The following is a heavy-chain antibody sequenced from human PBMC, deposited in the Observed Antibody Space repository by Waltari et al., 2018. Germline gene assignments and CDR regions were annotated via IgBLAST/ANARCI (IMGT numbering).Heavy chain of an antibody. J-gene: IGHJ3*02. D-gene: IGHD3-22*01. V-gene: IGHV3-20*01. CDR3: ARASIPHYYDSSGYYYDAFDI. Sequence: EVQLVESGGGVVRPGGSLRLSCAASGFTFDDYGMSWVRQAPGKGLEWVSGINWNGGSTGYADSVKGRFTISRDNPKNSLYLQMNSLRAEDTALYHCARASIPHYYDSSGYYYDAFDIWGQGTMVTVSS. CDR2: INWNGGST. CDR1: GFTFDDYG.